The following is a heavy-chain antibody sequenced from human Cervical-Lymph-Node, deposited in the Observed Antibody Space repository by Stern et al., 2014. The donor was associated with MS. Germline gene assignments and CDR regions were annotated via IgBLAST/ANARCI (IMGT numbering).Heavy chain of an antibody. D-gene: IGHD2-15*01. CDR1: GYTFTSYG. J-gene: IGHJ3*02. CDR3: ARGLLGSKNAFDI. CDR2: ISAYTGNT. Sequence: QVQLVQSGAEVKKPGASVKVSCKASGYTFTSYGISWVRQAPGQGLEWMGWISAYTGNTNYAQKLQGRVTMTTCTATSTVYMELRSLRSDDTAVYCCARGLLGSKNAFDIWGQGTMVTVSS. V-gene: IGHV1-18*01.